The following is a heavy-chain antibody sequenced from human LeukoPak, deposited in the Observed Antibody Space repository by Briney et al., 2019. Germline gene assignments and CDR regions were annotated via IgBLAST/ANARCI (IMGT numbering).Heavy chain of an antibody. CDR2: IYPGDSDT. D-gene: IGHD3-9*01. CDR1: GYSFTSYW. CDR3: ARRDILTGYRDAFDI. Sequence: GESLKISCKGFGYSFTSYWIGWVRQMPGKGLEWMGIIYPGDSDTRYSPSFQGQVTISADKSISTAYLQWSSLEASDTAMYYCARRDILTGYRDAFDIWGQGTMVTVSS. J-gene: IGHJ3*02. V-gene: IGHV5-51*01.